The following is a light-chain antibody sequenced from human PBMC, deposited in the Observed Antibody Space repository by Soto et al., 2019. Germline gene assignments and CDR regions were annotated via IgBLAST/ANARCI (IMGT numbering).Light chain of an antibody. Sequence: QSVLTQPPSVSGAPGQRVTISCTGSSSNIGAGYDVHWYQQLPGTAPKLLIYGNSNRPSGVPDRFSGSKSGTSASLAITGLRAEDGADYYCQSYDSSRSGWVFGGGTKVTVL. J-gene: IGLJ3*02. V-gene: IGLV1-40*01. CDR3: QSYDSSRSGWV. CDR2: GNS. CDR1: SSNIGAGYD.